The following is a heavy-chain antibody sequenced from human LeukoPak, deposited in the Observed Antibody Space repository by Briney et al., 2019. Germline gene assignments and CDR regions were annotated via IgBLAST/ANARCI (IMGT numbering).Heavy chain of an antibody. D-gene: IGHD6-19*01. CDR3: ARDGIAVAGTREILFDY. CDR2: INPNSGGT. CDR1: GYTFTGYY. J-gene: IGHJ4*02. Sequence: WASVKVSCKASGYTFTGYYMHWVRQAPGQGLEWMGWINPNSGGTNYAQKFQGRVTMTRDTSISTAYMELSRLRSDDTAVYYCARDGIAVAGTREILFDYWGQGTLVTVSS. V-gene: IGHV1-2*02.